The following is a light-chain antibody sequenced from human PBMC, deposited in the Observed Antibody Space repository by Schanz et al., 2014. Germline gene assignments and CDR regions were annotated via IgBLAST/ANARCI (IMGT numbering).Light chain of an antibody. CDR2: DVA. J-gene: IGLJ3*02. Sequence: QSALTQPASVSGSPGQSITISCTGTSDDVGGYNYVSWYRQHPGKAPKLMIYDVAKRASGVPDRFSGSKSGNTASLTISGLQAEDEADYYCCSYAGTETPALFGGGTKLTVL. CDR3: CSYAGTETPAL. V-gene: IGLV2-11*01. CDR1: SDDVGGYNY.